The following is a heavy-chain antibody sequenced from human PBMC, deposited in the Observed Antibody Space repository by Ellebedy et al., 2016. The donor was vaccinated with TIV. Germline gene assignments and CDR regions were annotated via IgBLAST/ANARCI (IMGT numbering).Heavy chain of an antibody. J-gene: IGHJ4*02. Sequence: AASVKVSCKASGYTLTTYAMHWARQAPGQRLEWMGWISAGNGNTIYSQKFQGRVTITGDTSADTAYMELSSLRSEDTAVYYCARARGSSYTLPYYFDYWGQGTLVTVSS. D-gene: IGHD6-13*01. CDR1: GYTLTTYA. CDR3: ARARGSSYTLPYYFDY. CDR2: ISAGNGNT. V-gene: IGHV1-3*01.